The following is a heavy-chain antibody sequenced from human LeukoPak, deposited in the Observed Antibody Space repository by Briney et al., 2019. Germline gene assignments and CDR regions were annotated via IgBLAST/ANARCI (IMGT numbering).Heavy chain of an antibody. CDR3: ARDPGSSGWYTNWFDP. CDR1: GYTFTMYG. Sequence: ASVKVSCKASGYTFTMYGISWVRQAPGQGLEWMGWINPNSGGTNYAQKFQGRVTMTRDTSISTAYMELSRLRSDDTAVYYCARDPGSSGWYTNWFDPWGQGTLVTVSS. V-gene: IGHV1-2*02. CDR2: INPNSGGT. D-gene: IGHD6-19*01. J-gene: IGHJ5*02.